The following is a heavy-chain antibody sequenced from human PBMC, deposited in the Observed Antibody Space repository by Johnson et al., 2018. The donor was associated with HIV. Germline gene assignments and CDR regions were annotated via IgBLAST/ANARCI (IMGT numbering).Heavy chain of an antibody. D-gene: IGHD3-10*01. V-gene: IGHV3-30*04. CDR2: ISFDGSKK. CDR3: AKTRMGGILDAFDL. J-gene: IGHJ3*01. Sequence: VQLVESGGGVVRPGGSLRLSCAASGFIFSNYPMHWVRQAPGKGLEWVAVISFDGSKKYHADSVKGRFTISRDNSKNTLDLQMNSLTIEDTAVFYCAKTRMGGILDAFDLWGQGTMVIVS. CDR1: GFIFSNYP.